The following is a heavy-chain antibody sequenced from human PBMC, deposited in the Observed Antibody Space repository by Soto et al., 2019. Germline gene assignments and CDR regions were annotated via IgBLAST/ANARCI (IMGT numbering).Heavy chain of an antibody. CDR3: ARADYEILTGSYAMDV. J-gene: IGHJ6*02. CDR1: GDSLGNCY. Sequence: SETLSLTCTVSGDSLGNCYWFWIRQPVGKGLEWIGRVSSSGNTNANPTLNSRATMSIDTSKNQFSLRLRSVTAADTAVYYCARADYEILTGSYAMDVWGQGTTVTVSS. D-gene: IGHD3-9*01. V-gene: IGHV4-4*07. CDR2: VSSSGNT.